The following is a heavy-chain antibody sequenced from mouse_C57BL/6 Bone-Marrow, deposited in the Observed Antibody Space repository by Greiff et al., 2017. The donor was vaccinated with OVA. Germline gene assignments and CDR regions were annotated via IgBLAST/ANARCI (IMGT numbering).Heavy chain of an antibody. CDR1: GYTFTSYD. CDR2: IYPRDGST. Sequence: QVQLKESGPELVKPGASVKLSCKASGYTFTSYDINWVKQRHGQGLEWIGWIYPRDGSTKYNGKFKGKATLTVDTSSSTAYMELHSLTSNDAAVYVCASVLYYALDYWGQGTSVTVSS. CDR3: ASVLYYALDY. V-gene: IGHV1-85*01. J-gene: IGHJ4*01.